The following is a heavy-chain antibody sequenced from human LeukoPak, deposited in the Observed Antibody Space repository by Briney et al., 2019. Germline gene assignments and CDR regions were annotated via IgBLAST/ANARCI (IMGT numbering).Heavy chain of an antibody. D-gene: IGHD3-10*01. J-gene: IGHJ6*02. Sequence: SETLSLTCTVSGXSISSYYRSWIRQPPGKGLEWIGYIYYSGSTNYNPSLKSRVTISVDTSKNQFSLKLSSVTAADTAVYYCARYGSGSYSFGMDVWGQGTTVTVSS. CDR2: IYYSGST. V-gene: IGHV4-59*08. CDR3: ARYGSGSYSFGMDV. CDR1: GXSISSYY.